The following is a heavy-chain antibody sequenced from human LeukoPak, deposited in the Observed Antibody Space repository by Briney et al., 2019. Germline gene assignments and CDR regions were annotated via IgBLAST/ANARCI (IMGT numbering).Heavy chain of an antibody. J-gene: IGHJ4*02. D-gene: IGHD3-9*01. CDR2: IYYSGST. CDR3: AREKVHYDILTGPTGLDFDY. V-gene: IGHV4-59*01. Sequence: SETLSLTCTVSGGSISSYYWSWIRQPPGKGLELIGYIYYSGSTNYNPSLKSRVTISVDTSKNQFSLKLSSVTAADTAVYYCAREKVHYDILTGPTGLDFDYWGQGTLVTVSS. CDR1: GGSISSYY.